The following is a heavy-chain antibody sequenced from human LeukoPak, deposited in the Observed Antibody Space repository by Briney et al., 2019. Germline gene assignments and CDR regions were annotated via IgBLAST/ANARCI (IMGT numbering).Heavy chain of an antibody. V-gene: IGHV3-23*01. CDR1: GFTFSSYG. J-gene: IGHJ6*03. D-gene: IGHD4-23*01. CDR2: ISGSGGST. Sequence: PGGSLRLSCAASGFTFSSYGMSWVRQAPGKGLEWVSTISGSGGSTFYADSVKGRFTISRDNSKNTLYLQMNSLRAEDTAVYYCGKGGGGNSVLFGYYMDVWGKGTTVTISS. CDR3: GKGGGGNSVLFGYYMDV.